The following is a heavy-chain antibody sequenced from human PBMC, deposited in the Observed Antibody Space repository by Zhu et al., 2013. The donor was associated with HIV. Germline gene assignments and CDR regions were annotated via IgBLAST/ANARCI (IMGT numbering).Heavy chain of an antibody. CDR1: GYTFTSFH. J-gene: IGHJ4*02. CDR3: ARERPSSLDY. CDR2: INPNTAGT. D-gene: IGHD6-6*01. Sequence: QVQLVQSGGEVKKPGASMKVSCKASGYTFTSFHITWVRQAPGQRLEWMGWINPNTAGTFYAQTFQGRVTMTWDPSKSAVFLELRRLRSDDAAVYYCARERPSSLDYWGQGTLVTVSS. V-gene: IGHV1-2*02.